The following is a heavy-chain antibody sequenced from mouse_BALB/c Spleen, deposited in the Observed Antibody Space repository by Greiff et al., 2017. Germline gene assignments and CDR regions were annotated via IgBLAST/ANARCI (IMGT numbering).Heavy chain of an antibody. CDR2: ISSGSSTI. Sequence: EVNVVESGGGLVQPGGSRKLSCAASGFTFSSFGMHWVRQAPEKGLEWVAYISSGSSTIYYADTVKGRFTISRDNPKNTLFLQMTSLRSEDTAMYYCARSSSYGAMDYWGQGTSVTVSS. J-gene: IGHJ4*01. D-gene: IGHD1-1*01. CDR3: ARSSSYGAMDY. CDR1: GFTFSSFG. V-gene: IGHV5-17*02.